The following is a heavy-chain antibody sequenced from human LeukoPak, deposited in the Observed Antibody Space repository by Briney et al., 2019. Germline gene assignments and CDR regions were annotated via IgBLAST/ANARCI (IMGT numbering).Heavy chain of an antibody. CDR3: ASGYLGRAGTTDRLDY. J-gene: IGHJ4*02. Sequence: GASVKVSCTASGYTFTNYGINWVRQAPGQGLEWMGWISTYNGDTNYAQKVQGRVTMTTDTSTSTAYMELRSLRSDDTAVYYCASGYLGRAGTTDRLDYWGQGTLVTVSS. D-gene: IGHD4-17*01. V-gene: IGHV1-18*01. CDR2: ISTYNGDT. CDR1: GYTFTNYG.